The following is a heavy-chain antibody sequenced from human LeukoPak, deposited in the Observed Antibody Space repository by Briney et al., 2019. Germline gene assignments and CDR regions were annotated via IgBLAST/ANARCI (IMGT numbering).Heavy chain of an antibody. D-gene: IGHD6-13*01. CDR3: ARHGAAGSFDY. CDR1: GGSISSSSYY. CDR2: IYYSGSA. V-gene: IGHV4-39*01. J-gene: IGHJ4*02. Sequence: PSETLSLTYTVSGGSISSSSYYWGWIRQPPGKGLEWIGSIYYSGSAYYNPSLKSRVTISVDTSKNQFSLKLSSVTAADTAVYYCARHGAAGSFDYWGQGTLVTVSS.